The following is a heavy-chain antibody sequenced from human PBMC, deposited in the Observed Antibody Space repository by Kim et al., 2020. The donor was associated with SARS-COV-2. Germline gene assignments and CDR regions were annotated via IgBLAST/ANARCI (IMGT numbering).Heavy chain of an antibody. CDR3: AREGRVRGVPWFDP. V-gene: IGHV4-61*01. J-gene: IGHJ5*02. Sequence: SETLSLTCTVSGGSVSSGSYYWSWIRQPPGKGLEWIGYIYYSGSTNYNPSLKSRVTISVDTSKNQFSLKLSSVTAADTAVYYCAREGRVRGVPWFDPRGQGTLVTVSS. D-gene: IGHD3-10*01. CDR1: GGSVSSGSYY. CDR2: IYYSGST.